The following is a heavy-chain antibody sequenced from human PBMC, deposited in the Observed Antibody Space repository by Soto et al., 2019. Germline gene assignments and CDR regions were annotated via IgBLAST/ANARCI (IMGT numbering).Heavy chain of an antibody. V-gene: IGHV3-30-3*01. D-gene: IGHD5-12*01. Sequence: GGSLRLSCAASGFTFSSYAMHWVRQAPGKGLEWVAVISYDGSNKYYADSVKGRFTISRDNSKNTLYLQMNSLRAEDTALYYCAKGVHIGYDSFGWFDPWGQGTLVTVS. CDR1: GFTFSSYA. J-gene: IGHJ5*02. CDR2: ISYDGSNK. CDR3: AKGVHIGYDSFGWFDP.